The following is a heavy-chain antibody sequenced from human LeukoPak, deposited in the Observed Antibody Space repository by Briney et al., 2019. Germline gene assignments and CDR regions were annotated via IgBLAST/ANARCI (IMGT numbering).Heavy chain of an antibody. CDR1: GYTFTSYG. D-gene: IGHD3-10*01. J-gene: IGHJ6*04. Sequence: ASVYVSCKASGYTFTSYGISWVRQAAGQGLDGMGWSSAYNGNTNYPQNLQGRVTMTTNTSTGTGYMELRSLRPDDTAVYYCARENAAYYGSGVGLGGDVWGKGTTVTVSS. CDR2: SSAYNGNT. V-gene: IGHV1-18*04. CDR3: ARENAAYYGSGVGLGGDV.